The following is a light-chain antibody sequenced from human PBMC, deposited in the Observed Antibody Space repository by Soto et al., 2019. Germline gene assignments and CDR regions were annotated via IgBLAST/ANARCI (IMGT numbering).Light chain of an antibody. CDR3: SSYAGSNNFGV. CDR1: SSDVGGYNY. V-gene: IGLV2-8*01. CDR2: EVS. J-gene: IGLJ1*01. Sequence: QSALTQPPSASGSPGQSVTISCTGTSSDVGGYNYVSWYKQHPGKAPKIMIYEVSKRPSGVPDRFSGSKSGNTASLPVSGLQADDEADYYFSSYAGSNNFGVFGTGTKVTVL.